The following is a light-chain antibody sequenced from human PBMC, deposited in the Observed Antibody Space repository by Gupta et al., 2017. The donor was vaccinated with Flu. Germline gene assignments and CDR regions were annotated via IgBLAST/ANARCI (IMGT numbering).Light chain of an antibody. Sequence: QSVLTQPPSVSAAPGQKVTISCSGSTSNVGKNYVSWYQQFPGTAPRLLIFEENQRPSGIPDRFSGSKSGTSATLEITGLQTGDEADYYCGAWDASLSAWDFGGGTKLTVL. J-gene: IGLJ2*01. CDR1: TSNVGKNY. CDR3: GAWDASLSAWD. CDR2: EEN. V-gene: IGLV1-51*02.